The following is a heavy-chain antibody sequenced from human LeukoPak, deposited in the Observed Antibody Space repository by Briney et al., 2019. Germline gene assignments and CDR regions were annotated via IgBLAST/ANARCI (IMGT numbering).Heavy chain of an antibody. V-gene: IGHV1-18*04. CDR3: ARQAGGYSSGWFQFHFDY. CDR2: INTYSGNR. D-gene: IGHD6-19*01. CDR1: GYTFTIYG. Sequence: ASVTVSFKASGYTFTIYGISWVRQAPGQGLEWMGWINTYSGNRNYAQKVQGRVTMTTDTSTSTAYMELTSLRSDDTAVYYCARQAGGYSSGWFQFHFDYWGQGTLVTVSS. J-gene: IGHJ4*02.